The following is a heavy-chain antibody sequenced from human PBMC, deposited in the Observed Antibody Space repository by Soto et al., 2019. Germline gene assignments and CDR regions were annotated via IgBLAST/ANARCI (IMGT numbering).Heavy chain of an antibody. CDR1: GGSISSSSYY. D-gene: IGHD6-19*01. Sequence: PSETLSLTCTVSGGSISSSSYYWGWIRQPPGKGLEWIGSIYYSGSTYYNPSLKSRVTISVDTSKNQFSLKLSSVTAADTAVYYCARNQRSGWYERTRWYFDLWGRGTLATVSS. CDR3: ARNQRSGWYERTRWYFDL. CDR2: IYYSGST. V-gene: IGHV4-39*01. J-gene: IGHJ2*01.